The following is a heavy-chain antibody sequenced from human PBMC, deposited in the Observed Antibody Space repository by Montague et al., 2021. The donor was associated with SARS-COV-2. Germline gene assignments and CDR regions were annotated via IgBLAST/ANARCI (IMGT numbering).Heavy chain of an antibody. CDR1: VGSISNYY. D-gene: IGHD2-21*02. CDR2: IYDSGSA. J-gene: IGHJ5*02. Sequence: SETLSLTRTVSVGSISNYYWTWIRQPPGKGLEWIGYIYDSGSAXXXPSXKSRSTISVDTSNNQFSLRLSSVTAADTAVYYCARAYCGGDCHVGPWGQGILVTVSS. V-gene: IGHV4-59*01. CDR3: ARAYCGGDCHVGP.